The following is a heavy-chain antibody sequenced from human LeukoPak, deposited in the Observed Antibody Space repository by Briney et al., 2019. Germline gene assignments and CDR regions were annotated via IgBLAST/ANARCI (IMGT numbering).Heavy chain of an antibody. V-gene: IGHV4-34*01. CDR2: INHSGST. CDR1: GGSFSGYY. J-gene: IGHJ4*02. Sequence: SETLSLTCAVYGGSFSGYYWSWIRQPPGKGLEWIGEINHSGSTNYNPSLKSRVTISVDTSKNQFSLKLSSVTAADTAVYYCARDYYNSGSYPFDYWGQGTLVTVSS. D-gene: IGHD3-10*01. CDR3: ARDYYNSGSYPFDY.